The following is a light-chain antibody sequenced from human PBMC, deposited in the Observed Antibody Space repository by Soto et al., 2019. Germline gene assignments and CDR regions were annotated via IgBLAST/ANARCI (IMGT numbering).Light chain of an antibody. CDR2: DAS. CDR1: QSISXY. J-gene: IGKJ1*01. Sequence: EIVLTQSPATLSLSPGERATLSCRASQSISXYLXWYQHRPGQAPRLLIYDASTSATGIPARFSGSGSGTXXPLXXXSXXPXDFAVYFCQLRSNWPPTWTFGQGTKVEIK. CDR3: QLRSNWPPTWT. V-gene: IGKV3-11*01.